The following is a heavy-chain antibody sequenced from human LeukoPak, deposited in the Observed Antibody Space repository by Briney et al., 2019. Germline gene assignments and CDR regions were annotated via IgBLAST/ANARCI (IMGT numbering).Heavy chain of an antibody. J-gene: IGHJ4*02. V-gene: IGHV4-59*01. CDR3: ATDVFLTGYPWYFDY. D-gene: IGHD3-9*01. Sequence: PSETLSLTCTVSGGSISGYYWSWSRQPPGKGVEWIGNFYHNRGAWYKSSLKSRVTTSVDTSKNEFSLRLSSVTAADTAVYYCATDVFLTGYPWYFDYWGQGTLVTVSS. CDR1: GGSISGYY. CDR2: FYHNRGA.